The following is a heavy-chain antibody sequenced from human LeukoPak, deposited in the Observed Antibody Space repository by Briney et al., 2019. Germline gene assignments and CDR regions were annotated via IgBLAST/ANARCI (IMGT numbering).Heavy chain of an antibody. CDR1: GFTFSSYA. D-gene: IGHD6-19*01. V-gene: IGHV3-48*03. Sequence: GGSLRLSCAASGFTFSSYAMNWVRQAPGKGLEWVSYISRSGTTIYYVDSVKGRFTISRDNAKNSLYLQMNSLRAEDTAVYYCARDPPPYSSGWHGSVWGQGTLVTVSS. J-gene: IGHJ4*02. CDR2: ISRSGTTI. CDR3: ARDPPPYSSGWHGSV.